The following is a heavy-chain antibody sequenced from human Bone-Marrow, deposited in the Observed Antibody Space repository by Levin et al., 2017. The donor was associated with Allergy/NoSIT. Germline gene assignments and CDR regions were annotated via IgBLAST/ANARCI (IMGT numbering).Heavy chain of an antibody. CDR3: ARDRTAHFKGMDV. J-gene: IGHJ6*02. CDR1: NNSISSYY. V-gene: IGHV4-59*01. CDR2: IYNSGST. Sequence: SETLSLTCTVSNNSISSYYWSWIRQSPGKGLEWIGYIYNSGSTNYNPSLKSRVTISIDTSKNQFSLKLTSVTAADTAGYYCARDRTAHFKGMDVWGQGTTVTVSS.